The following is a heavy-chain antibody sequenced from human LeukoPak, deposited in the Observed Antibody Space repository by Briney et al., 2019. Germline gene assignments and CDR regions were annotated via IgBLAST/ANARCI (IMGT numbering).Heavy chain of an antibody. CDR2: ISSSSSTI. CDR1: GYTFSNAW. CDR3: ARDQDYALDY. J-gene: IGHJ4*02. Sequence: PGGSLRLSCAASGYTFSNAWMNWVRQAPGKGLEWVSYISSSSSTIYYADSVKGRFTISRDNAKNSLYLQMNSLRDEDTAVYYCARDQDYALDYWGQGTLVTVSS. D-gene: IGHD3-16*01. V-gene: IGHV3-48*02.